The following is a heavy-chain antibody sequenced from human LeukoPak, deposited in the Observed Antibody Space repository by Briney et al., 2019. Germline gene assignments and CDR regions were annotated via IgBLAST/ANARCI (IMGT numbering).Heavy chain of an antibody. CDR3: ARVAVTRYFDY. D-gene: IGHD4-17*01. V-gene: IGHV3-53*01. CDR2: IYSGGNT. CDR1: GFTVSSNY. Sequence: PGGSLRLSCAASGFTVSSNYMSWVRQAPGKGLEWVSVIYSGGNTYYTDSVKGRFTISRDNSKNTLYLQMNSLRAEDTAVYYCARVAVTRYFDYWGQGTLVTVSS. J-gene: IGHJ4*02.